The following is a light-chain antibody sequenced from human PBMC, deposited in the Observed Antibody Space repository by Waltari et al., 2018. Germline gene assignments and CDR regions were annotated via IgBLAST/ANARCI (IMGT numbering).Light chain of an antibody. Sequence: EIVLTQSPGTLSLSPRERATLSCRASQSVSKYLAWYQQKPGPAPTLLIYDASTRDTGIPDRFSGSGWGTDFSLTISRLEPEDFAVYYCQKYGTLPATFGQGTKVQMK. J-gene: IGKJ1*01. V-gene: IGKV3-20*01. CDR2: DAS. CDR1: QSVSKY. CDR3: QKYGTLPAT.